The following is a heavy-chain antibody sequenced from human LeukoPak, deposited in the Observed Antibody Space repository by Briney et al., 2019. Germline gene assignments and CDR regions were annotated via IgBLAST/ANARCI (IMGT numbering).Heavy chain of an antibody. CDR1: GFTFSGFG. V-gene: IGHV3-73*01. D-gene: IGHD6-13*01. J-gene: IGHJ4*02. Sequence: GGSLRLSCAVSGFTFSGFGIHWVRQASGKGLEWVGRMRSRSNNYATAYAASVRGRFTISRDDSKNTAYLQMNSLLTEDTAVYYCAKDYEYNSNTWYFHWGRGTLVSVSS. CDR3: AKDYEYNSNTWYFH. CDR2: MRSRSNNYAT.